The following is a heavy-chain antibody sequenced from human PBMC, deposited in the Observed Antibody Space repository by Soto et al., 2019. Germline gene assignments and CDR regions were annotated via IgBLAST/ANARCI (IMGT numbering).Heavy chain of an antibody. Sequence: EVQLVESGGGLVKPGRSLRLSCTASGFTFGDYAMSWFRQAPGKGLEWVGFIRSKANGGTTEYAASVKGRFTISRAYTKSSAYLQMNSRKTEDTAVYYCTREVDIVLVPAAIGYYCYGMDVWGQGTTVTVSS. V-gene: IGHV3-49*05. CDR3: TREVDIVLVPAAIGYYCYGMDV. J-gene: IGHJ6*02. CDR2: IRSKANGGTT. D-gene: IGHD2-2*02. CDR1: GFTFGDYA.